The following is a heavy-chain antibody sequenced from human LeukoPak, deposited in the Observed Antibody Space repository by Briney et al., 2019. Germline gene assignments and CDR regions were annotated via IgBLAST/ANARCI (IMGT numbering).Heavy chain of an antibody. CDR2: INPNSGGT. CDR3: VRSHCSSTSCSLDY. Sequence: ASVKVSCKXSGYTFTGYYMHWVRQAPGQGLERMGWINPNSGGTNYAQKFQGRVTMTRDTSISTAYMELSRLRSDDTAVYYCVRSHCSSTSCSLDYWGQGTLVTVSS. J-gene: IGHJ4*02. D-gene: IGHD2-2*01. V-gene: IGHV1-2*02. CDR1: GYTFTGYY.